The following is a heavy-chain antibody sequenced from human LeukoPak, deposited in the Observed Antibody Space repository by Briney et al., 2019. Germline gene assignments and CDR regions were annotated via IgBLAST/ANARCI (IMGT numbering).Heavy chain of an antibody. CDR2: ISAYNGNT. CDR1: GYTFTSYG. J-gene: IGHJ4*02. D-gene: IGHD3-10*01. CDR3: ARDSRGYYGSGSSDY. Sequence: ASVKVSCKASGYTFTSYGISWVRQAPGQGLEWMGWISAYNGNTNYAQKLQGRVTMTTDTSTSTAYMELRSLRSDDTAVYYCARDSRGYYGSGSSDYWGQGTLVTVSS. V-gene: IGHV1-18*01.